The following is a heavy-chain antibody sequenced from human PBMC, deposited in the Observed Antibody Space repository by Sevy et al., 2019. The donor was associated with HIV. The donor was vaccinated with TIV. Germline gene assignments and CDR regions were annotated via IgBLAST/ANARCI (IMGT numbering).Heavy chain of an antibody. CDR2: IKQDGSEK. D-gene: IGHD6-13*01. Sequence: GGSLRLSCAASGFTFSSYWMSWVRQAPGKGLEWVANIKQDGSEKYYVDSVKGRFTISRDNAKNSLYLQMNSLRAEDTAVYYCASIGKGIAAAGEQHYYYYYMDVWGKWTTVTVSS. CDR1: GFTFSSYW. J-gene: IGHJ6*03. V-gene: IGHV3-7*01. CDR3: ASIGKGIAAAGEQHYYYYYMDV.